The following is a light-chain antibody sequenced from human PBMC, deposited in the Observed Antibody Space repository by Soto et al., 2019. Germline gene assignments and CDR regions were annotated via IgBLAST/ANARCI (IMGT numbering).Light chain of an antibody. CDR3: QQYNNWSLT. J-gene: IGKJ4*01. CDR1: QSVSSN. V-gene: IGKV3-15*01. CDR2: GAS. Sequence: EIVMTQSPATLSVSPGERATLSCRASQSVSSNLAWYQQKPGQAPWLLIYGASTRATGIPARFSGSGSGTEYTLTISRLQTEEFAVYYCQQYNNWSLTFGGGTKVEIK.